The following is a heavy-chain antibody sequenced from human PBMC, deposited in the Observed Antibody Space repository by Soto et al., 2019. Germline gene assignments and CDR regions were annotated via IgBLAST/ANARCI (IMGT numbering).Heavy chain of an antibody. V-gene: IGHV3-23*01. D-gene: IGHD1-1*01. CDR2: IGGSDVST. J-gene: IGHJ5*02. CDR1: GFTFSNYA. CDR3: VNEKAYKSPDNWFDP. Sequence: GGSLRLSCAASGFTFSNYAMSWVRQAPGKGLEWVSSIGGSDVSTFYADSVMGRFTISRDNSKNTLYLQMNSLRAEDTAVYYCVNEKAYKSPDNWFDPWGQGTLVTVSS.